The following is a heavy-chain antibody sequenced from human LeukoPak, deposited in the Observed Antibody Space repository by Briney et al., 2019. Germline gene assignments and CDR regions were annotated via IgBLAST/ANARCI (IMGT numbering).Heavy chain of an antibody. CDR2: IGRSGGNI. D-gene: IGHD4-11*01. CDR1: GFTFSSHE. CDR3: ARDGSNFDPFDY. J-gene: IGHJ4*02. V-gene: IGHV3-48*03. Sequence: GESLKISCAASGFTFSSHEMNWVRQAPGKGLEWVSYIGRSGGNIDYTDSVEGRFTISRDNAKNSLYLQMNSLRAEDTAVYYCARDGSNFDPFDYWGQGTLVTVSS.